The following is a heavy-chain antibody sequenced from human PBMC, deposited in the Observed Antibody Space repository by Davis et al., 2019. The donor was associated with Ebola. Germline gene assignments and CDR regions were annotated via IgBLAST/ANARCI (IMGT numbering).Heavy chain of an antibody. CDR2: TGTTGDT. D-gene: IGHD4-17*01. CDR3: AGDLVGDYFWFAFDI. V-gene: IGHV3-13*01. J-gene: IGHJ3*02. CDR1: GFTFSRYD. Sequence: GESLKISCAASGFTFSRYDMNWVRQVAGKSLEWVSATGTTGDTYYPGSVKGRFIVSREDAKNSPYLQMNSLRAEDTAVYYCAGDLVGDYFWFAFDIWAKGQWSPSLQ.